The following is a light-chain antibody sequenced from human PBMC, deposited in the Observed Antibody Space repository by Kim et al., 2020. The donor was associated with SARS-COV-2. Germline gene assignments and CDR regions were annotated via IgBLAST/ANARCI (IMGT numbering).Light chain of an antibody. CDR1: QSIDMNF. J-gene: IGKJ1*01. Sequence: SPGERVSVSCRGSQSIDMNFWAWYQQKPGQAPRLLIYGTITRATGIPDRCRGRGSGTDFTLTISRLEPEDFAIYYCQQYETSSWTFGQGTKVDIK. CDR2: GTI. CDR3: QQYETSSWT. V-gene: IGKV3-20*01.